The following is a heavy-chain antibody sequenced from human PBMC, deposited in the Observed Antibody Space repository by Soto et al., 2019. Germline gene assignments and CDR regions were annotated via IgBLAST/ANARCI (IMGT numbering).Heavy chain of an antibody. D-gene: IGHD2-15*01. V-gene: IGHV1-18*01. J-gene: IGHJ5*02. Sequence: QVQLVQSGGEVKKPGASVKVSCKASGYTFTSYGISWVRQAPGKGLEGRGRIGAYNGNTNYAQKLQGRVTMTTGTSTSTAYMELRSLRSDDTAVYYCAIVVGALAHWFDPWGQGTLVTVSS. CDR2: IGAYNGNT. CDR1: GYTFTSYG. CDR3: AIVVGALAHWFDP.